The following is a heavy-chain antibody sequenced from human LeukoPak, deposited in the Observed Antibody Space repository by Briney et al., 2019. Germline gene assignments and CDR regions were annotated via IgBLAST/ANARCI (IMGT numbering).Heavy chain of an antibody. J-gene: IGHJ4*02. Sequence: GGSLRLSCAASGFTFSSYAMSWVRQAPGKGLEWVSAINGSGGTTYYADSVKGRFTISRDNSKNTLYLLMDSLRAEDTAVYYCAKALYSTYYFDYWGQGALVTVSS. D-gene: IGHD3-16*01. CDR3: AKALYSTYYFDY. CDR2: INGSGGTT. V-gene: IGHV3-23*01. CDR1: GFTFSSYA.